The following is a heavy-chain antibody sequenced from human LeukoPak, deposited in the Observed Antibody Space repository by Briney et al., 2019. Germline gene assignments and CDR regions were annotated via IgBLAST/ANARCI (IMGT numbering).Heavy chain of an antibody. D-gene: IGHD3-3*01. CDR2: IYYSGST. V-gene: IGHV4-59*01. CDR1: GGSISSYY. J-gene: IGHJ5*02. Sequence: SETLSLTCTVSGGSISSYYWSWIRQPPGKGLEWIGYIYYSGSTNYNPSLKSRVTISVDTSKNQFSLKLSSVTAADTAVYYCARGPAYYNFWSGYLNWFDPWGQGTLVTVSS. CDR3: ARGPAYYNFWSGYLNWFDP.